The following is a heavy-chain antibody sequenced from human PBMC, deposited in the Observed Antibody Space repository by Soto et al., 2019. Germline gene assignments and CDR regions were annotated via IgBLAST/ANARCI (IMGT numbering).Heavy chain of an antibody. CDR1: GFTFSSYS. CDR3: AREWYDFWSGYNNWFDP. Sequence: GGSLRLSCAASGFTFSSYSMNWVRQAPGKGLEWVSYISSSSSTIYYADSVKGRFTISRDNAKNSLYLQMNSLRAEDTAVYYCAREWYDFWSGYNNWFDPWGQGTLVTVSS. CDR2: ISSSSSTI. V-gene: IGHV3-48*01. J-gene: IGHJ5*02. D-gene: IGHD3-3*01.